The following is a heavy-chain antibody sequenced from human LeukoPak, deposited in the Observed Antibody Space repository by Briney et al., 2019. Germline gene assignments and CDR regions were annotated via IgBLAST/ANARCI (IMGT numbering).Heavy chain of an antibody. D-gene: IGHD6-13*01. CDR1: GYTFTGYY. J-gene: IGHJ4*02. V-gene: IGHV1-2*06. CDR3: ARWGPPQQAFDY. CDR2: INPNSGGT. Sequence: ASVKVSCKASGYTFTGYYMHWVRQAPGQGLEWMGRINPNSGGTNYAQKFQGRVTMTRDTSISTAYMELSRLRSGDTAVYYCARWGPPQQAFDYWGQGTLVTVSS.